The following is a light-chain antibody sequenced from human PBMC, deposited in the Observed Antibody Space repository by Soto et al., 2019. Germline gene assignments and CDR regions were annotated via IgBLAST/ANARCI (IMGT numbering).Light chain of an antibody. CDR2: DAS. CDR1: QSVSRR. J-gene: IGKJ2*01. Sequence: DIQMTQSPSTLSASVGDRITITCRASQSVSRRLAWFQQKPGKAPKLLIYDASSLESGVPSRFSCRGSGTEFTLTISSLQPDDCATYYCHTYNSYSLHTFGQGTK. CDR3: HTYNSYSLHT. V-gene: IGKV1-5*01.